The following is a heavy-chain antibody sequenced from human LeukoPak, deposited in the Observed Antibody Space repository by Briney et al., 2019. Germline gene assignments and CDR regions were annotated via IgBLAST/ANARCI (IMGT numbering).Heavy chain of an antibody. V-gene: IGHV3-30*18. CDR2: IVYDGSSK. J-gene: IGHJ6*04. CDR3: AELGITMIGGV. Sequence: GGSLRLSCAASAFPFSSFGVHWVRQAPGKGLEWVAVIVYDGSSKYYSDSVKGRFTISRDNAKNSLYLQMNSLRAEDTAVYYCAELGITMIGGVWGKGTTVTISS. CDR1: AFPFSSFG. D-gene: IGHD3-10*02.